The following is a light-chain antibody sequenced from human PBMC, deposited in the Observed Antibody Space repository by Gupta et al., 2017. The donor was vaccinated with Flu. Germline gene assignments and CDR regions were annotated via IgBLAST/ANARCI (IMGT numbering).Light chain of an antibody. V-gene: IGKV1-12*01. J-gene: IGKJ1*01. CDR1: QGVGTW. CDR3: QQSDNFPRT. CDR2: DAS. Sequence: GDIVTITCRASQGVGTWLAWYQPKPGNAPKLLIYDASALQTGVPSGFSGGGSGTDFALTITGLQPEDFATYYCQQSDNFPRTVGQGTKVEVK.